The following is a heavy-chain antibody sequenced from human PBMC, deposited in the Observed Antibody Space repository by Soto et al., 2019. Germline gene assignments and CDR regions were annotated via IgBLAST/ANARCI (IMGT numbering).Heavy chain of an antibody. CDR1: GGSISSSSYY. Sequence: QLQLQESGPGLVKPSETLSLTCTVSGGSISSSSYYWGWIRQPPGKGLEWFGSIYYSGSTYYNPSLKSRVTISVDTSKNQFSLKLSSVTAADTAVYYCARSALAARAFDIWGQGTMVTVSS. D-gene: IGHD6-13*01. J-gene: IGHJ3*02. CDR3: ARSALAARAFDI. CDR2: IYYSGST. V-gene: IGHV4-39*01.